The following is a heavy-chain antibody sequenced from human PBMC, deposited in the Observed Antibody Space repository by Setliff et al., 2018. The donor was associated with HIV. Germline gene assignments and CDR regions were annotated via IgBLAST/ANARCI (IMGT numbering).Heavy chain of an antibody. CDR2: VSNGGDT. J-gene: IGHJ4*02. V-gene: IGHV4-59*01. CDR1: GGSTNNYY. CDR3: ARATYTTLFGVLMGGGLQY. Sequence: PSETLSLTCAVSGGSTNNYYLTWIRQPPGKGLEWIDSVSNGGDTNYNPSLKSRVSLSLDTSKTQFSLKLTSVTAADTAVYYWARATYTTLFGVLMGGGLQYWGPGTLVTVSS. D-gene: IGHD3-3*01.